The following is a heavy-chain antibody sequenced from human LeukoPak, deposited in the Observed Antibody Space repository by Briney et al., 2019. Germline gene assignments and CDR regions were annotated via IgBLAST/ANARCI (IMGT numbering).Heavy chain of an antibody. V-gene: IGHV4-34*01. CDR2: INHSGST. Sequence: SETLSLTCAVYGGSFSGYYWSWIRQPPGKGLEWIGEINHSGSTNYNPSLKSRVTISVDTSKNQFSLRLSSVTAADTAVYYCARDGSSSWPFDFWGQGTLVTVSS. D-gene: IGHD6-13*01. J-gene: IGHJ4*02. CDR1: GGSFSGYY. CDR3: ARDGSSSWPFDF.